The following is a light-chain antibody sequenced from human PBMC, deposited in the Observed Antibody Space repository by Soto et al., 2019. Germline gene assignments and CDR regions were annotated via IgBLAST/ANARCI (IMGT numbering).Light chain of an antibody. Sequence: QSVLTQPPSVSAAPGQNVTISCAGSNSNIGNNFVSWYQQFPGTSPKFLIYDNSKRPSGIPDRFSGSRSGTSATLGITGLQTGDEADYYCGTWDSSLSVVVFGGGTKLTV. CDR3: GTWDSSLSVVV. CDR2: DNS. J-gene: IGLJ2*01. CDR1: NSNIGNNF. V-gene: IGLV1-51*01.